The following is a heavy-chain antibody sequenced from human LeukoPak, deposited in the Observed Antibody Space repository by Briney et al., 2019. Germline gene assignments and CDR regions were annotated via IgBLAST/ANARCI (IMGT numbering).Heavy chain of an antibody. V-gene: IGHV4-39*01. J-gene: IGHJ5*02. CDR2: IYYNGST. CDR1: GGSISSSSYY. Sequence: SETLSLTCTVSGGSISSSSYYWGWIRQPPGKGLEWIGSIYYNGSTYYNPSLKSRVTISVDTSKNQFSLKLSSVTAADTAVYYCARGYMTTVTINWFDPWGQGTLVTVSS. CDR3: ARGYMTTVTINWFDP. D-gene: IGHD4-17*01.